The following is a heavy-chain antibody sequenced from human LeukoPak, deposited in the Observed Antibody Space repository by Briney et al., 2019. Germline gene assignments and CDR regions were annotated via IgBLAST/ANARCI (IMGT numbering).Heavy chain of an antibody. CDR1: GGSISSGDYY. CDR2: IYYSGST. D-gene: IGHD6-13*01. Sequence: PSETLSLTCTVSGGSISSGDYYWGWIRQPPGKGLEWIGYIYYSGSTYYNPSLKSRVTISVDKSKNQFSLKLSSVTAADTAVYYCARSEQQLVGGSLDPWGQGTLVTVSS. V-gene: IGHV4-30-4*01. CDR3: ARSEQQLVGGSLDP. J-gene: IGHJ5*02.